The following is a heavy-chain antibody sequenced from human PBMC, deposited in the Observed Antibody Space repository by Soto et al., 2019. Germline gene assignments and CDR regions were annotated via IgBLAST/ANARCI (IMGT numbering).Heavy chain of an antibody. V-gene: IGHV3-48*02. J-gene: IGHJ4*02. CDR1: GFTFSSYT. Sequence: VGSLRLSCTASGFTFSSYTMNWVRQAPGKGLEWVSYINSGSKAIYYADSVKGRFTISRDNAKNSLYLQMNSLRDEDTAVYHCERDPDHLDYCGRRTLVTVSS. CDR3: ERDPDHLDY. CDR2: INSGSKAI.